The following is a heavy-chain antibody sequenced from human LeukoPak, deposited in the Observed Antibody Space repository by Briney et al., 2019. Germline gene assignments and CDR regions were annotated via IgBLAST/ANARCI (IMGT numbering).Heavy chain of an antibody. Sequence: GASVKVSCKVSGYTLTELSMHWVRQAPGKGLEWMGGFDPEDGETIYAQKFQGRVTMTEDTSTDTAYMELSSLRSEDTAVYYCATGRVTGTTPYYYYYGMDVWGQGTTVTVSS. CDR3: ATGRVTGTTPYYYYYGMDV. J-gene: IGHJ6*02. CDR2: FDPEDGET. CDR1: GYTLTELS. D-gene: IGHD6-19*01. V-gene: IGHV1-24*01.